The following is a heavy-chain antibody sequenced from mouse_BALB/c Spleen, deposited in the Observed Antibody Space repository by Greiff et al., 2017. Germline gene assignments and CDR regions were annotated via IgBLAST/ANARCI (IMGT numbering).Heavy chain of an antibody. V-gene: IGHV6-6*02. D-gene: IGHD2-4*01. Sequence: EVKLEESGGGLVQPGGSMKLSCVASGFTFSNYWMNWVRQSPEKGLEWVAEIRLKSNNYATHYAESVKGRFTISRDDSKSSVYLQMNNLRAEDTGIYYCTLYYDYDGPYAMDYWGQGTSVTVSS. CDR3: TLYYDYDGPYAMDY. CDR2: IRLKSNNYAT. J-gene: IGHJ4*01. CDR1: GFTFSNYW.